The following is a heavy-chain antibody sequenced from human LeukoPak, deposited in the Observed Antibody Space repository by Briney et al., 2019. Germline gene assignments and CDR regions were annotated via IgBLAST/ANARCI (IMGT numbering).Heavy chain of an antibody. Sequence: GASVKVSCKVSGYTLTELSMHWVRQAPGKGLEWMGGFDPEDGETIYAQKFQGRVTTTEDTSTDTAYMGLSSLRSEDTAVYYCATVKWFGELYERGGLDWFDPWGQGTLVTVSS. CDR1: GYTLTELS. V-gene: IGHV1-24*01. D-gene: IGHD3-10*01. CDR2: FDPEDGET. J-gene: IGHJ5*02. CDR3: ATVKWFGELYERGGLDWFDP.